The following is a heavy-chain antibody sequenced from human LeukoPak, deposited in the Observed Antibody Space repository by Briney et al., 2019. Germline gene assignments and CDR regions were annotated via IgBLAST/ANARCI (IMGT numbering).Heavy chain of an antibody. V-gene: IGHV3-21*01. D-gene: IGHD2-2*02. CDR3: ARDPSIVLIPTTISSFDC. J-gene: IGHJ4*02. Sequence: GGSLRLSCAASGFTFSNYTMNWVRQAPGKGLEWVSSISSSGSYIYYADSVKGRFTISRDNAKNSLYLQMNSLRAEDTAVYYCARDPSIVLIPTTISSFDCWGRGTLVTVSS. CDR2: ISSSGSYI. CDR1: GFTFSNYT.